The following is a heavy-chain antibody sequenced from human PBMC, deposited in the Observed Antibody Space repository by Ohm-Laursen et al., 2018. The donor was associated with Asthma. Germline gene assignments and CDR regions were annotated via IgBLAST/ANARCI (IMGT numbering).Heavy chain of an antibody. Sequence: LTLTCAASGFPFNISWMAWVRQVPGKGLEWVANIKPGGIANAYLDSVRGRFTISKDNGKNSLYLQMHSLRGEDTALYYCARDSGWNALDHWGQGTLVSVSS. J-gene: IGHJ4*02. CDR2: IKPGGIAN. CDR3: ARDSGWNALDH. CDR1: GFPFNISW. D-gene: IGHD1-1*01. V-gene: IGHV3-7*05.